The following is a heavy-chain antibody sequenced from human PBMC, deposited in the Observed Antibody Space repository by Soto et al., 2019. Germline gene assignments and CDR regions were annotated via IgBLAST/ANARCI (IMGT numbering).Heavy chain of an antibody. Sequence: VQLLESGGGLIQPGGSLRLSCAASGFTFSYGIHWLRQAPGKGLEWVAYISYDSSNKFYGDSVKSRFTISRDNSKNTQFLQMNSLRAEDTAVYYCANLVIGYCSGNTCDDYWGQGTLVAVSS. CDR2: ISYDSSNK. CDR3: ANLVIGYCSGNTCDDY. D-gene: IGHD2-15*01. V-gene: IGHV3-30*18. CDR1: GFTFSYG. J-gene: IGHJ4*02.